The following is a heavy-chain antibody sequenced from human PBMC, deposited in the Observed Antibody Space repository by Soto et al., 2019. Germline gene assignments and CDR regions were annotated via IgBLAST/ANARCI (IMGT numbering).Heavy chain of an antibody. J-gene: IGHJ4*02. CDR1: GGSFSGYY. Sequence: ETLSLTCAVYGGSFSGYYWSWIRQPPGKGLEWIGEINHSGSTNYNPSLKSRVTISVDTSKNQFSLKLSSVTAADTAVYYCARHRSTVHLLDYWGQGTLVTVSS. CDR2: INHSGST. D-gene: IGHD2-2*01. CDR3: ARHRSTVHLLDY. V-gene: IGHV4-34*01.